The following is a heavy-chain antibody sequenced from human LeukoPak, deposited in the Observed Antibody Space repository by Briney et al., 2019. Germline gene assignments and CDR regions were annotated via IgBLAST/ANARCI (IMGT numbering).Heavy chain of an antibody. Sequence: PSETLSLTCTVSGGSISSGGYYWSWIRQHPGKGLEWIGYIYYSGSTYYNPSLKSRVTISVDTSKNQFSLKLSSVTAADTAVYYCARWAYGSDYNWFDPWGQGTLVTVSS. V-gene: IGHV4-31*03. CDR2: IYYSGST. CDR1: GGSISSGGYY. D-gene: IGHD3-10*01. J-gene: IGHJ5*02. CDR3: ARWAYGSDYNWFDP.